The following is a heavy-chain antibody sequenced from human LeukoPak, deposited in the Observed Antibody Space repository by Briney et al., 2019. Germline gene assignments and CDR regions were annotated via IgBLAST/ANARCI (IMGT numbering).Heavy chain of an antibody. CDR1: GGSFSGYY. V-gene: IGHV4-34*01. D-gene: IGHD3-10*01. CDR3: ARELLYPYYYMDV. CDR2: INHSGST. Sequence: PSETLSLTCAVYGGSFSGYYWSWIRQPPGKGLEWIGEINHSGSTNYNPSLKSRVTISVDMSKNQVSLKLSSVTAADTAVYYCARELLYPYYYMDVWGKGTTVTISS. J-gene: IGHJ6*03.